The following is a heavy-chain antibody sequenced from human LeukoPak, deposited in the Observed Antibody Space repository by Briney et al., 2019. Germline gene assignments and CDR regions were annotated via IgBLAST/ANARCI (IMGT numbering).Heavy chain of an antibody. Sequence: GGSLRLSCAASGFTFSSYAMHWVRQAPGKGLEWVAVISYDGGNKYYADSVKGRFTISRDNSKNTLYLQMNSLRAEDTAVYYCARAGGRTTHAFDIWGQGTMVTVSS. J-gene: IGHJ3*02. CDR1: GFTFSSYA. CDR3: ARAGGRTTHAFDI. D-gene: IGHD4-17*01. CDR2: ISYDGGNK. V-gene: IGHV3-30*04.